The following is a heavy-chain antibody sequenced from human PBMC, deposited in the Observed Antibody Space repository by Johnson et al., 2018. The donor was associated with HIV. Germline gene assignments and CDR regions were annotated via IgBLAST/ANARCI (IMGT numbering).Heavy chain of an antibody. CDR2: ISYDGSSK. D-gene: IGHD6-19*01. Sequence: QVQLVESGGGVVQPGRSLRLSCAASGFTFSSYAMHWVRQAPGKGLEWVAVISYDGSSKYYADSVKGRFTISRDNSKNTLYLQMNSLRAEDTAVYYCARDIIAVAGYDAFDIWGQGTMVTVSS. CDR3: ARDIIAVAGYDAFDI. V-gene: IGHV3-30-3*01. CDR1: GFTFSSYA. J-gene: IGHJ3*02.